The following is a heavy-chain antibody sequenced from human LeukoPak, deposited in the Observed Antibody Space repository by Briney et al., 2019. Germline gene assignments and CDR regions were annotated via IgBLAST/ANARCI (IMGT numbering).Heavy chain of an antibody. D-gene: IGHD6-13*01. Sequence: SETLSLTCIVSGYSISSGYYWGWIRQPPGKGLEWIGNVHHSGSTYYNPSLKSRVTISVDTSKNQLSLKLSSVTAADTAVYYCARVAAGIGFFQHWGQGTLVTVSS. V-gene: IGHV4-38-2*02. CDR2: VHHSGST. J-gene: IGHJ1*01. CDR3: ARVAAGIGFFQH. CDR1: GYSISSGYY.